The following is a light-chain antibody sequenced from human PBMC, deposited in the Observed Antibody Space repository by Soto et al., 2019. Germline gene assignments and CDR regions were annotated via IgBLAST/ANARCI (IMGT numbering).Light chain of an antibody. CDR3: SSYTSSSTPYV. Sequence: QSVLTQPASVSGSPGQSITISCTETSSDVGGYNYVSWYQQHPGKAPKLMIYDVSNRPSGVSNRFSGSKSGNTASLIFSGLQAEDEADYYCSSYTSSSTPYVFGTGTKVTVL. CDR1: SSDVGGYNY. V-gene: IGLV2-14*01. J-gene: IGLJ1*01. CDR2: DVS.